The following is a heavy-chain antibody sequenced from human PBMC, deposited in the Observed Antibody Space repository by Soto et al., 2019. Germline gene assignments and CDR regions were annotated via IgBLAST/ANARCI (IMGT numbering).Heavy chain of an antibody. Sequence: EVQLLESGGGLAQPGGSLRLSCAASGFTFSSYDMSWVRQAPGKGLEWVSSITSSGRRAYYADSVKGRFTFSRDNSKNTLYLQMNSLRVEDPAIYYCASHHIDIYDYRGQGTMVNVSS. J-gene: IGHJ4*02. CDR3: ASHHIDIYDY. D-gene: IGHD5-12*01. CDR1: GFTFSSYD. V-gene: IGHV3-23*01. CDR2: ITSSGRRA.